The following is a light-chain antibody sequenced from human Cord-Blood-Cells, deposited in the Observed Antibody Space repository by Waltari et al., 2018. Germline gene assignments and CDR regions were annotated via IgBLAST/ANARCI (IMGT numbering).Light chain of an antibody. CDR1: RSYVGGTYS. CDR2: DVS. Sequence: SALNQPASVSGSPGQSTTIPLTPTRSYVGGTYSPSWDQQHPGKAPKLCIYDVSNRPSGVSNRFSGSKSGNTASLTISGLQAEDEADYYCSSYTSSSTYVFGTGTKVTVL. J-gene: IGLJ1*01. V-gene: IGLV2-14*01. CDR3: SSYTSSSTYV.